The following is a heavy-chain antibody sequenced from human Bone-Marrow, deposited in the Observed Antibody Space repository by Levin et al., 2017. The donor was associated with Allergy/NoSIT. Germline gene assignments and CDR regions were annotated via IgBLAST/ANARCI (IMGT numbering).Heavy chain of an antibody. CDR2: ISWNSGSI. D-gene: IGHD6-19*01. CDR1: GFTFDGSA. V-gene: IGHV3-9*01. J-gene: IGHJ6*02. CDR3: VKDMDQWLGAYYYGMDV. Sequence: PSGGSLRLSCVASGFTFDGSAMHWVRQVPGKGLEWVSGISWNSGSIAYADSVKGRFIISRDNAKNSLYLQMNSLRGEDTALYYCVKDMDQWLGAYYYGMDVWGQGTTVTVSS.